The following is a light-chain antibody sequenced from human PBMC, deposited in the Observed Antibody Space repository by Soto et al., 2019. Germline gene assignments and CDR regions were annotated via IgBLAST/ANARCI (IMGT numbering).Light chain of an antibody. CDR1: SSDVGGYNY. Sequence: QSALTQPLSVSGSPGQSVTISCTGTSSDVGGYNYVSWYQQHPGRAPKLMIYDVTKRPSGVPDRFSGSKSGNTASLTISGLQAEDEADYYCCSFAGSFSYVFGTGTKDTVL. J-gene: IGLJ1*01. V-gene: IGLV2-11*01. CDR3: CSFAGSFSYV. CDR2: DVT.